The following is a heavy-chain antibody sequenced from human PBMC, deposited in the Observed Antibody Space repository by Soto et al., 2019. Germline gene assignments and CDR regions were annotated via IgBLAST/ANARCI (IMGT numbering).Heavy chain of an antibody. CDR1: GFTFSIYA. D-gene: IGHD6-19*01. Sequence: GGSLRLSCAASGFTFSIYAMSWVRQAPGKGLEWVSDISATGDNTYYADSVKGRFTISRDNSKNTLYFQMNSPRAEDTAVYYCARRITIEVADHFDPWGQGTLVTVSS. CDR3: ARRITIEVADHFDP. CDR2: ISATGDNT. J-gene: IGHJ5*02. V-gene: IGHV3-23*01.